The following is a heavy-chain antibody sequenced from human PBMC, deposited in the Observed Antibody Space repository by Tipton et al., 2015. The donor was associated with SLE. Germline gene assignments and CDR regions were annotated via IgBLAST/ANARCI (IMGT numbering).Heavy chain of an antibody. CDR3: VATGKAFDI. V-gene: IGHV6-1*01. D-gene: IGHD1-14*01. CDR1: GDRVSSNRAA. CDR2: TYCRSKWLT. Sequence: GLVKPSQTLSLTCAISGDRVSSNRAAWNWIRQSPTRGLEWLGTTYCRSKWLTDYAASVKSRITINADTSKNQFSLQLSSVTPEDTAVYYCVATGKAFDIWAQGTMVTVSS. J-gene: IGHJ3*02.